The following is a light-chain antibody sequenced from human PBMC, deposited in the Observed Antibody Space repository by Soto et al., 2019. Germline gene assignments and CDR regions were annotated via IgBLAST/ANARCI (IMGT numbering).Light chain of an antibody. V-gene: IGKV1-9*01. CDR1: QGISSY. CDR3: QQLLSYPIT. J-gene: IGKJ5*01. CDR2: AAS. Sequence: DSEMTQSPSCLSASVGDRVTITCRASQGISSYLAWYQQKPGKAPKLLIYAASTLQSGVPLRFSGSGSGTSFTLTISSLQPEDFATYYCQQLLSYPITFGQGTRLEIK.